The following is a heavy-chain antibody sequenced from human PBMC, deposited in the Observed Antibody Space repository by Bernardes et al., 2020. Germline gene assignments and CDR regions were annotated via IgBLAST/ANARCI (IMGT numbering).Heavy chain of an antibody. V-gene: IGHV4-39*01. J-gene: IGHJ4*02. CDR2: VSYSGST. CDR1: GGSINNHNYY. CDR3: ARQMSRGGYNDY. D-gene: IGHD1-26*01. Sequence: TLSLTFSVSGGSINNHNYYWGWIRQPPGKGLEYIGPVSYSGSTHYSPSLKSRLTISVDTSKNQFSLKLTSATAADTAVYYCARQMSRGGYNDYWGQGTLVTVSP.